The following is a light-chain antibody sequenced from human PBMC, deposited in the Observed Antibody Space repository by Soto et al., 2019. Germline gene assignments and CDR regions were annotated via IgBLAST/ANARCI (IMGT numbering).Light chain of an antibody. CDR2: LNSDGSH. CDR1: SGHSSYA. J-gene: IGLJ2*01. CDR3: QTWGTGILV. V-gene: IGLV4-69*01. Sequence: QLVLTQSPSASASLGASVKLTCTLSSGHSSYAIAWHQQQPEKGPRYLMKLNSDGSHSKGDGIPDRFSGSSSGAERYLTFSSLQSEDEADYYCQTWGTGILVFGGGTKLTVL.